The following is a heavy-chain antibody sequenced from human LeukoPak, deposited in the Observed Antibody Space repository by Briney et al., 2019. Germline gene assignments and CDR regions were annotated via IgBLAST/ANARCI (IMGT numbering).Heavy chain of an antibody. CDR3: ARQIGYSDAFDI. Sequence: SETLSLTCTVSGGSISSYYWSWIRQPPGKGLEWIGYIYTSGSTNYNPSLKSRVTISVDTSNNQFSQKLSSVTAADTAVYYCARQIGYSDAFDIWGQGTMVTVPS. J-gene: IGHJ3*02. CDR2: IYTSGST. CDR1: GGSISSYY. V-gene: IGHV4-4*09. D-gene: IGHD3-22*01.